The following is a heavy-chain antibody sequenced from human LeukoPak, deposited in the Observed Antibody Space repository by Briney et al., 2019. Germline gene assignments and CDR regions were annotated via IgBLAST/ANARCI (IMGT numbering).Heavy chain of an antibody. CDR1: GFTLSIYV. D-gene: IGHD3-22*01. J-gene: IGHJ5*02. Sequence: GKSLRLACAPSGFTLSIYVMHWVRPAPGKGREWVAVISYDGSNKYYADSVKGRFTISRDNSKNTLYLQMNSLREEDTAVYYCAKERDDSSGCYFGRWFDPWGQGTLVTVSS. CDR2: ISYDGSNK. V-gene: IGHV3-30*18. CDR3: AKERDDSSGCYFGRWFDP.